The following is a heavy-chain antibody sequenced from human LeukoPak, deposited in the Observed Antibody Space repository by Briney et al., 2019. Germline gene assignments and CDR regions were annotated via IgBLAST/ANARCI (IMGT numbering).Heavy chain of an antibody. CDR1: GYTFTGYY. J-gene: IGHJ6*03. D-gene: IGHD2-15*01. CDR2: INPNSGGT. CDR3: ARDPGDITPYMDV. Sequence: ASVKVSCKASGYTFTGYYIHWVRQAPGQGLEWMGWINPNSGGTNYAQKFQGRVTMTRDTSITTAYMELSRLRSDDTAVYYCARDPGDITPYMDVWGKGTTVTISS. V-gene: IGHV1-2*02.